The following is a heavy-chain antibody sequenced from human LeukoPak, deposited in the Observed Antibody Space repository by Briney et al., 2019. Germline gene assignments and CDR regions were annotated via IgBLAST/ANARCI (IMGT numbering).Heavy chain of an antibody. CDR2: IYSGGST. V-gene: IGHV3-66*01. Sequence: GGSLRLSCAASGFTVSTNYMTWVRQAPGKGLEWVSVIYSGGSTYYADSVKGRFTISRDNSKNTLYLQMNSLRTEDTAVYYCARGNYYDSSVGYWGQGTLVTVSS. CDR3: ARGNYYDSSVGY. CDR1: GFTVSTNY. D-gene: IGHD3-22*01. J-gene: IGHJ4*02.